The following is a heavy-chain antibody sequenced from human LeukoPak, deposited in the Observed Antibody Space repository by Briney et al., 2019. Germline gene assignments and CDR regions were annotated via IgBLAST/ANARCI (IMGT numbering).Heavy chain of an antibody. CDR3: ARRSVRYFDWVDYSMDV. D-gene: IGHD3-9*01. CDR2: INPNSGNT. Sequence: ASVKVSCKASGYTFTSYDINWVRQATGQGLEWMGWINPNSGNTGYAQKFQGRVTMTRNTSISTAYMELSSLRSEDTAVYYCARRSVRYFDWVDYSMDVWGKGTTVTISS. V-gene: IGHV1-8*01. J-gene: IGHJ6*03. CDR1: GYTFTSYD.